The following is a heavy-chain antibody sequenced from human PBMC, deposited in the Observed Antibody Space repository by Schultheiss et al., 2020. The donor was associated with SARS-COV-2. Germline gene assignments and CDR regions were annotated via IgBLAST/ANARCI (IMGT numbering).Heavy chain of an antibody. V-gene: IGHV1-2*02. J-gene: IGHJ4*02. Sequence: GESLKISCKASGYTFTGYYMHWVRQAPGQGLEWMGWINPNSGGTNYAQKFQGRVTMTRDTSISTAYMELSRLRSDDTAVYYCARDNYGLFDYWGQGTLVTVSS. CDR2: INPNSGGT. CDR1: GYTFTGYY. CDR3: ARDNYGLFDY. D-gene: IGHD3-10*01.